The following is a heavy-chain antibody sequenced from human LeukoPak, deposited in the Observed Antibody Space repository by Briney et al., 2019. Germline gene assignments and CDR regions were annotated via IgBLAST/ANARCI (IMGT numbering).Heavy chain of an antibody. CDR3: ATNFGAYYYDTSGYYDF. D-gene: IGHD3-22*01. V-gene: IGHV3-43*02. CDR1: GFTFDDYA. CDR2: ISGDGNST. Sequence: PGGSLRLSCAASGFTFDDYAMHWVRHAPGKGLEWVSLISGDGNSTYYAGSVKGRFTISRDNSKNSLYLQMNSLRAEDTAFYYCATNFGAYYYDTSGYYDFWGQGTLVTVS. J-gene: IGHJ4*02.